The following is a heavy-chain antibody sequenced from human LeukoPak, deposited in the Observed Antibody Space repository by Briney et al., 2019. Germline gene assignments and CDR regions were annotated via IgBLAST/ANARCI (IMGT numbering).Heavy chain of an antibody. Sequence: PSETLSLTCTVSGGSINTSSYHWRWFRQPPGKALECIGTIYYSGHTNHHTPLNSRVHLSISPSKNHFSLTLSPATAADRAVYYCARSGPPAGRPDPFDIWGQGTMATVSP. CDR1: GGSINTSSYH. J-gene: IGHJ3*02. D-gene: IGHD2-2*01. CDR2: IYYSGHT. CDR3: ARSGPPAGRPDPFDI. V-gene: IGHV4-39*07.